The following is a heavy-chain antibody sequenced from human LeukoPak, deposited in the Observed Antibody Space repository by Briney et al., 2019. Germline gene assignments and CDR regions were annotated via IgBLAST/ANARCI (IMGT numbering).Heavy chain of an antibody. CDR2: ISSTNDI. V-gene: IGHV3-23*01. J-gene: IGHJ4*02. CDR1: GFTFAKYA. Sequence: GGSLRLSCAASGFTFAKYALNWFRHTPGKGLEWLSYISSTNDIYYADSVKGRFTISRDNSKNTLYLQMNSLRAEDTAIYYCAKDTGPAAGITADYWGQGTLVTVSS. CDR3: AKDTGPAAGITADY. D-gene: IGHD6-13*01.